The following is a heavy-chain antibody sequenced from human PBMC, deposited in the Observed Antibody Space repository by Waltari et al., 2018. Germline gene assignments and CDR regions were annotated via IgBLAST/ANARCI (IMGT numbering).Heavy chain of an antibody. CDR3: ARKTTPSDSMSAFDS. CDR2: SSSSGTSV. J-gene: IGHJ4*02. CDR1: GFTFDHYS. V-gene: IGHV3-48*01. Sequence: EVQLVESGGGLIQPGGSLRLSCAASGFTFDHYSLNWVRQAPGKGLEWISYSSSSGTSVYYADSVKGRFTISRDNAKKSVLLQMTSLRSEDTAVYFCARKTTPSDSMSAFDSWGQGTLVTVSS. D-gene: IGHD1-7*01.